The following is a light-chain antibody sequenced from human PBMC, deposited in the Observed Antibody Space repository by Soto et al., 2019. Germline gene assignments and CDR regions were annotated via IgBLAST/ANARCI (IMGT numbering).Light chain of an antibody. CDR2: QDS. CDR3: QAWDSRTVV. J-gene: IGLJ2*01. CDR1: KLGDKY. V-gene: IGLV3-1*01. Sequence: SSELTQPPSVSVSPGQTASITCSGDKLGDKYACWYQQKPGQSPVLVIYQDSKRPSGIPERFSGSNSGNTATLTISGTQAMDEADYYCQAWDSRTVVFGGGTKLTGL.